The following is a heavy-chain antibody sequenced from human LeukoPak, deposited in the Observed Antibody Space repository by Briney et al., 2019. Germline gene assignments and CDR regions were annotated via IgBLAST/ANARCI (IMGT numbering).Heavy chain of an antibody. CDR2: IRGSGGST. J-gene: IGHJ6*03. V-gene: IGHV3-23*01. Sequence: SLRLSCAPSGFTLSNYAMGWVRQPPGKGLEWVSVIRGSGGSTYYADSVKGRFTISRDNSKNTLYLQMNSLRAEDTAVYYCAKGLTGNYYYYYYRDVWGKGTTVTVSS. D-gene: IGHD1-14*01. CDR3: AKGLTGNYYYYYYRDV. CDR1: GFTLSNYA.